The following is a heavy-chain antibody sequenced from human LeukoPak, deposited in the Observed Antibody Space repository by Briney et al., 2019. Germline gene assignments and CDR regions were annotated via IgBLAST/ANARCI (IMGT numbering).Heavy chain of an antibody. J-gene: IGHJ4*02. Sequence: PSETLSLTCTVSGGSISSGGYYWSWIRQHPGKGLEWIGYIYYSGSTYYNPSLKSRVTISVDTSKNQFSLKLSSVTAADMAVYYCARGENYGSGSSPFDYWGQGTLVTVSS. CDR2: IYYSGST. CDR1: GGSISSGGYY. CDR3: ARGENYGSGSSPFDY. V-gene: IGHV4-31*03. D-gene: IGHD3-10*01.